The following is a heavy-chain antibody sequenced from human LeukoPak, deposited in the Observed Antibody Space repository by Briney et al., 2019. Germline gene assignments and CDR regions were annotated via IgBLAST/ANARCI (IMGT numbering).Heavy chain of an antibody. D-gene: IGHD1-26*01. V-gene: IGHV4-30-4*08. CDR3: ARELIGATDISDVFDI. CDR2: ILYSGTA. Sequence: SQTLSLSCSVSGCSISHSNYFWSWVRQPPGKGLEWIAYILYSGTAYYNPSLESRVTMSVDTSKNQFFLKMSSVTAAETAVYYCARELIGATDISDVFDIWRQGPMVTVSS. J-gene: IGHJ3*02. CDR1: GCSISHSNYF.